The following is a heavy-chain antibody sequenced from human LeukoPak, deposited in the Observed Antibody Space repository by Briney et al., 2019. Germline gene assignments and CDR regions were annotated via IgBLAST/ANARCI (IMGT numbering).Heavy chain of an antibody. CDR1: GGSISSGSCY. CDR3: ARGRGDYGDFFSGYSYGYGDY. CDR2: IYTSGST. D-gene: IGHD5-18*01. J-gene: IGHJ4*02. V-gene: IGHV4-61*02. Sequence: PSETLSLTCTVSGGSISSGSCYWSWIRQPAGKGLEWIGRIYTSGSTNYNPSLKSRVTISVDTSKNQFSLKLSSVTAADTAVYYCARGRGDYGDFFSGYSYGYGDYWGQGTLVTVSS.